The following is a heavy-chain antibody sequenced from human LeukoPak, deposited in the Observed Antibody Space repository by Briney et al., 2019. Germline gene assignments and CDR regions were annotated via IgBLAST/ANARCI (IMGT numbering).Heavy chain of an antibody. CDR2: IYYSGST. CDR3: ARGRHYCTNGVCYKMDWFDP. D-gene: IGHD2-8*01. J-gene: IGHJ5*02. Sequence: SETLSLTCTVSGGSISSYYWSWIRQPPGKGLEWIGYIYYSGSTNYNPSLKSRVTISVDTSKNQFSLKLSSVTAADTAVYYCARGRHYCTNGVCYKMDWFDPWGQGTLVTVSS. V-gene: IGHV4-59*01. CDR1: GGSISSYY.